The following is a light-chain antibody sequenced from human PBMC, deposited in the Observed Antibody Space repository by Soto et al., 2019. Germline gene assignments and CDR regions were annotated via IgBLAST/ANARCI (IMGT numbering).Light chain of an antibody. CDR2: RNN. J-gene: IGLJ1*01. CDR1: SSNIVDNY. V-gene: IGLV1-47*01. Sequence: QSVLTQPPSASGTPGQKVTISCSGSSSNIVDNYVYWHQQLPGTAPKLLIYRNNQRPSGVPDRFSGSKSGTSASLAISGLRSEDEADYYCAAWDDSLSGYVFGPGTKLTVL. CDR3: AAWDDSLSGYV.